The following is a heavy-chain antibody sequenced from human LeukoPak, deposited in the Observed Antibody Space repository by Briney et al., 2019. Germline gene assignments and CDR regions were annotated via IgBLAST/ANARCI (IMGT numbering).Heavy chain of an antibody. CDR2: IIPIFGTA. D-gene: IGHD3-3*01. J-gene: IGHJ5*02. Sequence: SVKVSCKASGGTFSSYAISWVRQAPGQGLEWMGGIIPIFGTANYAQKFQGRVTITADESTSTTYMELSSLRSEDTAVYYCARRLGFLEWLSSGYWFDPWGQGTLVTVSS. V-gene: IGHV1-69*13. CDR3: ARRLGFLEWLSSGYWFDP. CDR1: GGTFSSYA.